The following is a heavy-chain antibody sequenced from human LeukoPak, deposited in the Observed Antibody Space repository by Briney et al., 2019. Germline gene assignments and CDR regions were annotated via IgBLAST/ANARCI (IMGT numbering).Heavy chain of an antibody. CDR2: INHNGNVN. CDR1: GFTISSYW. J-gene: IGHJ6*02. CDR3: ARGGGLDV. V-gene: IGHV3-7*03. Sequence: GGSLRLSCAASGFTISSYWMNWARQAPGKGLEWVASINHNGNVNYYVDSVKGRFTISRDNAKNSLYLQMSNLRAEDTAVYFCARGGGLDVWGQGATVTVSS. D-gene: IGHD3-16*01.